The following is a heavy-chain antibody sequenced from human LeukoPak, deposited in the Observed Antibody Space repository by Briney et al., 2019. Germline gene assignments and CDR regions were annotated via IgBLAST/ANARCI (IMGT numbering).Heavy chain of an antibody. D-gene: IGHD3-22*01. V-gene: IGHV1-69*05. Sequence: SVKVSCKASGGTFSSYAISWVRQAPGQGLERMGGIIPIFGTANYAQKFQGRVTITTDESTSTAYMELSSLRSEDTAVYYCARSPFTLDSSGYVRDYWGQGTLVTVSS. CDR1: GGTFSSYA. J-gene: IGHJ4*02. CDR3: ARSPFTLDSSGYVRDY. CDR2: IIPIFGTA.